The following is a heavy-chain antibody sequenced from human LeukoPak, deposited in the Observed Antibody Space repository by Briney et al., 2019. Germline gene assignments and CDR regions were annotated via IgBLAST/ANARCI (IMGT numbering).Heavy chain of an antibody. CDR3: ARGEDGDYYFQH. V-gene: IGHV4-34*01. J-gene: IGHJ1*01. CDR1: GGSFSGYY. CDR2: INHSGSS. D-gene: IGHD4-17*01. Sequence: SETLSLTCGVYGGSFSGYYWNWIRQPPGKGLEWIGEINHSGSSNYNPSLKSRVTISVDTSKNQFSLKLSSVTAADTAVYYCARGEDGDYYFQHWGQGTLVTVSS.